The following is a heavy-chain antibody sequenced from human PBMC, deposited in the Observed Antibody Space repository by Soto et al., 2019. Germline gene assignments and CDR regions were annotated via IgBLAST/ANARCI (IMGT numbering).Heavy chain of an antibody. V-gene: IGHV4-61*08. CDR2: IYYAGST. CDR3: ARDSGYSYGPLDY. D-gene: IGHD5-18*01. J-gene: IGHJ4*02. Sequence: ASETLSLTCSFSGCPLSRGDYYWGWVRPPPGRGLEWIGFIYYAGSTNYNPSLNSRVTTSVDTSKNQFPLTVTSVTAADTAVYYCARDSGYSYGPLDYWGQGTLVTVSS. CDR1: GCPLSRGDYY.